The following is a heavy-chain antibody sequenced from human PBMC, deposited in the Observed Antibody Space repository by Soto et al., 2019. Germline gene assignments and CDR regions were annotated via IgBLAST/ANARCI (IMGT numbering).Heavy chain of an antibody. Sequence: SETLSLTCTVSGGSISSYYWSWIRQPPGKGLEWIGYIYYSGSTNYNPSLKSRVTISVDTSKNQFFLKLSSVTSADTAVYYCARLSYYYYMDVWGKGTTVTVSS. J-gene: IGHJ6*03. CDR1: GGSISSYY. CDR3: ARLSYYYYMDV. V-gene: IGHV4-59*01. CDR2: IYYSGST.